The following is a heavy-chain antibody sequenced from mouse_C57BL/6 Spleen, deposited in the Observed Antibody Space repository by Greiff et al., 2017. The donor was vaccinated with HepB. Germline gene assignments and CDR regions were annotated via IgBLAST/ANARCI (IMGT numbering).Heavy chain of an antibody. CDR3: AGRGHYYGSSYGPFDY. D-gene: IGHD1-1*01. Sequence: EVQVVESGGGLVKPGGSLKLSCAASGFTFSDYGMHWVRQAPEKGLEWVAYISSGSSTIYYADTVKGRFTISRDNAKNTLFLQMTSLRSEDTAMYYCAGRGHYYGSSYGPFDYWGQGTTLTVSS. V-gene: IGHV5-17*01. J-gene: IGHJ2*01. CDR1: GFTFSDYG. CDR2: ISSGSSTI.